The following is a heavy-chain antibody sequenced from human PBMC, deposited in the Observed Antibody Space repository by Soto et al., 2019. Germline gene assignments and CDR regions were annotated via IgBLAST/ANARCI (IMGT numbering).Heavy chain of an antibody. CDR3: ARVISYYDSSGYPDY. Sequence: SETLSLTCAVSGGSISSGGYSWSWIRQPPGKGLEWIGYIYHSGSTYYNPSLKSRVTISVDRPKNQFSLKLSSVTAADTAVYYCARVISYYDSSGYPDYCGQGTLVTGSS. CDR1: GGSISSGGYS. J-gene: IGHJ4*02. V-gene: IGHV4-30-2*01. CDR2: IYHSGST. D-gene: IGHD3-22*01.